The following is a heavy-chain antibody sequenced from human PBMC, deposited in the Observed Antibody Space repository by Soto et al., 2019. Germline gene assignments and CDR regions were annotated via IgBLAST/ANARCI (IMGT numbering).Heavy chain of an antibody. CDR2: INPISGGT. D-gene: IGHD2-21*02. Sequence: VASVKVSCKASGYTFTGYYIHWVRQAPGQGLEWMGWINPISGGTNYAQKFQGRVTMTRDTSISTAYMELNRVNSDDTAVYYCSRAELTAPDYWGQGTLVTVPS. J-gene: IGHJ4*02. CDR3: SRAELTAPDY. CDR1: GYTFTGYY. V-gene: IGHV1-2*02.